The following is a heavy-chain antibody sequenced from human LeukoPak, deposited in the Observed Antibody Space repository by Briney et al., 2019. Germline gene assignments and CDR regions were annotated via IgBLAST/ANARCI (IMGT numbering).Heavy chain of an antibody. Sequence: SETLSLTCTVSGGSINGFYWSWIRQPPGKGLEWIGYIYYGGSTNYSPSLKSRVTISLDTSKNQFSLKLTSVTAADTAVYYCARHADSGTYPLDYWGQGTLVTVSS. V-gene: IGHV4-59*08. CDR3: ARHADSGTYPLDY. CDR2: IYYGGST. D-gene: IGHD1-26*01. CDR1: GGSINGFY. J-gene: IGHJ4*02.